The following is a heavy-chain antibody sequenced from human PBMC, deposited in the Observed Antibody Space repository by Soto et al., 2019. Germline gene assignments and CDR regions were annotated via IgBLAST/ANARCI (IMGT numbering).Heavy chain of an antibody. CDR3: AEDLTGTTGG. V-gene: IGHV3-30*18. Sequence: QVQLVESGGGVVQPGRSLRLSCAASGFTFSLYGMHWVRQTPGKGLEWMASISYDGSKKYYTDSVKGRFTISRDNSKNTLYLQVNSLRPEDTSVYYCAEDLTGTTGGWGQGTLVTVSS. CDR2: ISYDGSKK. J-gene: IGHJ4*02. D-gene: IGHD1-7*01. CDR1: GFTFSLYG.